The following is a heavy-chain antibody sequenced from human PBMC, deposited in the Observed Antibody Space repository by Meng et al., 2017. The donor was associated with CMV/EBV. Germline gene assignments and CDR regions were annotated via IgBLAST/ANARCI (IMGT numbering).Heavy chain of an antibody. D-gene: IGHD3-3*01. CDR2: MNPNSGNT. V-gene: IGHV1-8*01. CDR3: ARGNYDFWSGQPPDY. J-gene: IGHJ4*02. Sequence: ASVKVSCKASGYTFTSYDINWVRQATGQGLEWMGWMNPNSGNTGYAQKFQGRVTMTRNTSISTAYMELSSLRSEDTAVYYCARGNYDFWSGQPPDYWARERWSPSPQ. CDR1: GYTFTSYD.